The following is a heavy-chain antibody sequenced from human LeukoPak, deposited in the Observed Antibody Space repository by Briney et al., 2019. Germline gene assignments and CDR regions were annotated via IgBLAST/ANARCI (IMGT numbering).Heavy chain of an antibody. J-gene: IGHJ1*01. Sequence: GGSLRLSCAASGFSFSHYSMSWVRQAPGKGLEWVSSIGTSSGNTNYGDSVKGRFTISRDNMKNSVHLQMNSLRAEDTAVYYCARSTRRDTEVALAEYFQHWGQGTLVTVSS. V-gene: IGHV3-21*01. CDR1: GFSFSHYS. CDR2: IGTSSGNT. CDR3: ARSTRRDTEVALAEYFQH. D-gene: IGHD5-18*01.